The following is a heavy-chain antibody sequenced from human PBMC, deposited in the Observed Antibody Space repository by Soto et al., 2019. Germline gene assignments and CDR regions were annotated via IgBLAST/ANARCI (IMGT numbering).Heavy chain of an antibody. Sequence: SETLSLTCTVSGDSISSYFWGWVRQPPGKGLEWIWHISYTGTTNYNPSLKNRVTGSADTAKNQFSLKLNSVSAADTAVYYCASIVYTMIRPNRFDPWGQGTLVTVAS. CDR2: ISYTGTT. CDR3: ASIVYTMIRPNRFDP. V-gene: IGHV4-59*01. D-gene: IGHD3-16*02. J-gene: IGHJ5*02. CDR1: GDSISSYF.